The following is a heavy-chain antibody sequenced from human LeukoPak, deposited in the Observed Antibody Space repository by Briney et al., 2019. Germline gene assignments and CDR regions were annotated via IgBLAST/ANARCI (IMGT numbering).Heavy chain of an antibody. Sequence: ASVKVSCKASGYTFTGYYTHWVRQAPGRGLEWMGWINPNSGGTNYAQKFQGRVTMTRDTSISTAYMELSRLRSDDTAVYYCARDRTRTGYSSGWYHDYWGQGTLVTVSS. CDR3: ARDRTRTGYSSGWYHDY. V-gene: IGHV1-2*02. CDR1: GYTFTGYY. D-gene: IGHD6-19*01. CDR2: INPNSGGT. J-gene: IGHJ4*02.